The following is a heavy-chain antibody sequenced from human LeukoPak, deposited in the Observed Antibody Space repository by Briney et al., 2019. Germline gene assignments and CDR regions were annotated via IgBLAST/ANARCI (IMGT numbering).Heavy chain of an antibody. CDR2: IYYSGST. V-gene: IGHV4-39*01. CDR3: ARQGYSGYRDVDY. CDR1: GGSISSSSYY. J-gene: IGHJ4*02. Sequence: TSETLSLTCTISGGSISSSSYYWGWIRQPPGKGLEWIGSIYYSGSTYYNPSLKSRVTISVDTSKNQFSLKLSSVTAADTAVYYCARQGYSGYRDVDYWGQGTLVTVSS. D-gene: IGHD5-12*01.